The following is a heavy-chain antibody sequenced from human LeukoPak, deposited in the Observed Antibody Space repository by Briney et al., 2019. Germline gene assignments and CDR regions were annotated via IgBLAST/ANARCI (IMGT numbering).Heavy chain of an antibody. CDR1: GFTFSSYG. D-gene: IGHD2-15*01. J-gene: IGHJ4*02. CDR3: AKDRLRYCSGGSCVTVDY. CDR2: ISYDGSNK. Sequence: PGRSLRLSCAASGFTFSSYGMHWVRQAPGKGLEWVAVISYDGSNKYYADSVKGRFTISRDNSKNTLYLQMNSLRAEDTAVYYCAKDRLRYCSGGSCVTVDYWGQGTLVTVSS. V-gene: IGHV3-30*18.